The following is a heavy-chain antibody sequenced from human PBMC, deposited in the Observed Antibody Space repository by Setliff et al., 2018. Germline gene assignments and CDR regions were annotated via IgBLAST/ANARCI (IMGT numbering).Heavy chain of an antibody. Sequence: GGSLRLSCAGSGFAFSGDDMHWVRQAPGKGLEWVSYINNRGDTIYYADSVKGRFTISRDNARNTLYLQMNSLTAEDTAVYYCARVGSKPQLGWFDPWGQGTLVTVSS. V-gene: IGHV3-48*03. CDR3: ARVGSKPQLGWFDP. CDR1: GFAFSGDD. D-gene: IGHD1-26*01. CDR2: INNRGDTI. J-gene: IGHJ5*02.